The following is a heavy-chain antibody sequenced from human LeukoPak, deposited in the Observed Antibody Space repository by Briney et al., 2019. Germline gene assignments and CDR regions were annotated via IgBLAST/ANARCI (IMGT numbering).Heavy chain of an antibody. V-gene: IGHV3-48*01. CDR1: GFTFSSYS. J-gene: IGHJ3*02. CDR2: ISSSSSTK. CDR3: ARGMSSGRHAVDI. Sequence: PGGSLRLSCAASGFTFSSYSMNWVRQAPGKGLEWVSYISSSSSTKYYADSVKGRFTISRDNAKNSLYLQMNSLRAEDTAVYYCARGMSSGRHAVDIWGQGTMVTVSS. D-gene: IGHD6-19*01.